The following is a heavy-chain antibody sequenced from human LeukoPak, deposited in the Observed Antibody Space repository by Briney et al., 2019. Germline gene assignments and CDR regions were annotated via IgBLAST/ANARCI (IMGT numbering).Heavy chain of an antibody. J-gene: IGHJ4*02. D-gene: IGHD6-13*01. CDR3: TTDYGLAAAGVFDY. Sequence: GGSLRLSCAASGVTFSSYSMSWVRQAPGKGLEWVGRIKSKTDGGTTDYAAPVKGRFTISRDDSKNTLYLQMNSLKTEDTAVYYCTTDYGLAAAGVFDYWGQGTLVTVSS. CDR2: IKSKTDGGTT. V-gene: IGHV3-15*01. CDR1: GVTFSSYS.